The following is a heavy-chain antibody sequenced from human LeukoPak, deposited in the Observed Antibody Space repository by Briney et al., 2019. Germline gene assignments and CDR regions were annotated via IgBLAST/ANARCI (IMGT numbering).Heavy chain of an antibody. D-gene: IGHD6-13*01. CDR2: MNPNSGNT. J-gene: IGHJ4*02. CDR1: GYTFTSYD. V-gene: IGHV1-8*01. Sequence: GASVKVSCKASGYTFTSYDINWVRQATGQGLEWMGWMNPNSGNTGYAQKFQGRLTMTRNTSISTAYMELSSLRSEDTAVYYCASGFEPNIPAATNWGQGTLVTVSS. CDR3: ASGFEPNIPAATN.